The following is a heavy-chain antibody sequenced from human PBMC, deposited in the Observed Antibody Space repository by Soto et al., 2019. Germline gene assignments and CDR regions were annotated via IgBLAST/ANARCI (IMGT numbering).Heavy chain of an antibody. D-gene: IGHD3-16*01. CDR3: ARWGTTGGFDL. V-gene: IGHV3-30*19. J-gene: IGHJ4*02. CDR1: GFRFKSFV. Sequence: QVQLVESGGGVVQPGASLRLSCAASGFRFKSFVMHWVRQAPGKGLEWVAFTSYDGNTKDYGDSVKGRFTVSRDNSQKTLHLQMDFLRPEDTALYYCARWGTTGGFDLWGQGTLVSVSS. CDR2: TSYDGNTK.